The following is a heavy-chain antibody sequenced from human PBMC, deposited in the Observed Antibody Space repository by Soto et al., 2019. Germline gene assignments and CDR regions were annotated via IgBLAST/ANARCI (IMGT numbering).Heavy chain of an antibody. V-gene: IGHV4-4*02. Sequence: PSETLSLTCAVSSGSISSSNWWSWDRQPPGKGLEWIGEIYHSGSTNYNPSLKSRVTISVDKSKNQFSLKLSSVTAADTAVYYCASRNSSSWYYNWFDPWGQGTLVTVSS. J-gene: IGHJ5*02. CDR2: IYHSGST. CDR3: ASRNSSSWYYNWFDP. D-gene: IGHD6-13*01. CDR1: SGSISSSNW.